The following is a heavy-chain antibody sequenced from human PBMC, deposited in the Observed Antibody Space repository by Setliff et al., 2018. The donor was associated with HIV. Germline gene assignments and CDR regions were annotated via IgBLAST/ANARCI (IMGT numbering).Heavy chain of an antibody. J-gene: IGHJ1*01. V-gene: IGHV3-21*01. CDR2: ITGGSGFI. CDR3: ARDRDPHYDYVWGNYRPEYFQH. Sequence: PGGSLRLSCAASGFDFSDYSTNWVRQAPGKGLEWVSCITGGSGFIDYADSVKGRFTVSRDNAKNAVYLQMNSLRPEDTAVYYCARDRDPHYDYVWGNYRPEYFQHWGQGTRVTVSS. D-gene: IGHD3-16*02. CDR1: GFDFSDYS.